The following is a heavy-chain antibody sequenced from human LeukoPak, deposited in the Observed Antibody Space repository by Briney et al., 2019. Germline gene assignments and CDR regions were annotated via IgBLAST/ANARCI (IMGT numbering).Heavy chain of an antibody. CDR1: GFTFSSHW. CDR2: INSDGSST. Sequence: GSLRLSCTASGFTFSSHWMHWVRQAPGKGLVWVSRINSDGSSTNYADSVKGRFTISRDNAKNTLYLQMNSLRAEDTAVYYCARVPRTVVGTKDAKYFQHWGQGTLVTVSS. J-gene: IGHJ1*01. V-gene: IGHV3-74*01. CDR3: ARVPRTVVGTKDAKYFQH. D-gene: IGHD6-19*01.